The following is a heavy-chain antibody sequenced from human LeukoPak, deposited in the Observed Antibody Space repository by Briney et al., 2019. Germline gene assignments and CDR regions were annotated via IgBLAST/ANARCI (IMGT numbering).Heavy chain of an antibody. CDR3: ARRLYIAAAGIPSPFFDY. CDR2: IYHSGST. CDR1: GYSISSGYY. D-gene: IGHD6-13*01. Sequence: PSETLSLTCAVSGYSISSGYYWGWIRQPPGKGLEWIGSIYHSGSTYYNPSLKSRATISVDTSKNQFSLKLSSVTAADTAVYYCARRLYIAAAGIPSPFFDYWGQGTLVTVSS. V-gene: IGHV4-38-2*01. J-gene: IGHJ4*02.